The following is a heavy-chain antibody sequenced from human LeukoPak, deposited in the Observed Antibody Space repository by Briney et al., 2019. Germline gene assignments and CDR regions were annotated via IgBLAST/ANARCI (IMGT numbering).Heavy chain of an antibody. CDR2: ISHDGTNR. D-gene: IGHD2-2*01. CDR1: GFAFSRYG. Sequence: GRSLRLSCAASGFAFSRYGMHWVRQAPGKGLEGVALISHDGTNRNHADSVKGRFTTSRDNSNNTLYLQMSSLRAEDTAVYYCARGPGALDYWGQGALVTVSS. V-gene: IGHV3-30*03. J-gene: IGHJ4*02. CDR3: ARGPGALDY.